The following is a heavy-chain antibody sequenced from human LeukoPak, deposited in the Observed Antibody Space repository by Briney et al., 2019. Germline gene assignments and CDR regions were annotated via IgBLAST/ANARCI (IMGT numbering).Heavy chain of an antibody. CDR1: GYTFTTYV. CDR2: INPNSGGT. CDR3: ARQVVPAAMRSYYYYMDV. D-gene: IGHD2-2*01. Sequence: ASVKLSCKTSGYTFTTYVFNWVRQAPGQGLEWMGWINPNSGGTNYAQKFQGGVTMTRDTSISTAYMELSRLRSDDTAVYYCARQVVPAAMRSYYYYMDVWGKGTTVTVSS. J-gene: IGHJ6*03. V-gene: IGHV1-2*02.